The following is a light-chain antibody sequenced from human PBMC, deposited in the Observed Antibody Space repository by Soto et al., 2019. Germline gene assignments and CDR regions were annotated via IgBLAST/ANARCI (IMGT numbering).Light chain of an antibody. V-gene: IGKV1-5*01. J-gene: IGKJ2*01. Sequence: DIQKTQSPSTLPASVGDRVTITCRGSQSIGTWLAWYQQKPGKAPKLLIYDASTLESGVPSRFSGSGSGTEFTLTISSLQTDDFATYYCQQYDTYSMYTFGPGTKVDIK. CDR3: QQYDTYSMYT. CDR2: DAS. CDR1: QSIGTW.